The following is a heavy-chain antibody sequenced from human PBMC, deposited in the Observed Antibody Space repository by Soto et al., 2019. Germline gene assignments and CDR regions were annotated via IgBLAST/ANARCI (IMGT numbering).Heavy chain of an antibody. J-gene: IGHJ6*02. V-gene: IGHV4-59*01. CDR2: IYDSGNT. D-gene: IGHD3-22*01. CDR1: GGPIRSYC. Sequence: NPSETLSLTCTVSGGPIRSYCWSWIRQPPGKGLEWIGYIYDSGNTDYNPSLKSRVTISVDTSKNQFSLKLSSVTTAATAVYYCARGGGKYYYEGSGQSNHALDAWGQGTTVTVSS. CDR3: ARGGGKYYYEGSGQSNHALDA.